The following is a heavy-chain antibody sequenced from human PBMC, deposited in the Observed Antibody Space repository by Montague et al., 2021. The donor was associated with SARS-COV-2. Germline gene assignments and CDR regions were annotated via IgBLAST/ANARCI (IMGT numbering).Heavy chain of an antibody. Sequence: TLSLTCTVPGGSISSGGYYWSWIRQHPGKGLEWIGYNYYSGSTYYNPSLKSRVTISVDTSKNQFSLKLSSVTAADTAVYYCAGDSGITIFGVVIMQAFDVWGQGTMVTVSS. CDR3: AGDSGITIFGVVIMQAFDV. J-gene: IGHJ3*01. CDR1: GGSISSGGYY. CDR2: NYYSGST. V-gene: IGHV4-31*03. D-gene: IGHD3-3*01.